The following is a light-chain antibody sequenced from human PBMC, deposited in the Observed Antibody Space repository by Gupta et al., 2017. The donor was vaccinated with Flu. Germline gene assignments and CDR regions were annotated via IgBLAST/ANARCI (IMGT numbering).Light chain of an antibody. CDR1: QSVSSSY. J-gene: IGKJ2*01. V-gene: IGKV3-20*01. CDR2: GAS. CDR3: QWHGSSPPYT. Sequence: ETVMTQSPGTLSLSPGERASLSCRASQSVSSSYLAWYQQKPSQAPRLLMYGASSRHTGIPVRFSGSGSGTGFTLTISIRGLEDFEVYYYQWHGSSPPYTFGQGTKLEIK.